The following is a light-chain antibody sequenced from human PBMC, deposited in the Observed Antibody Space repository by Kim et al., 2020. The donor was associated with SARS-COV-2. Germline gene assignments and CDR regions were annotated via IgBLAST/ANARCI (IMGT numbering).Light chain of an antibody. CDR1: SSNIGAGRN. J-gene: IGLJ2*01. CDR2: GNG. Sequence: QSVLTQPPSVSGAPGQRVTISCTGSSSNIGAGRNVHWYQQLPGTAPKLVLYGNGNRPSGVPDRFSGSKSGTSASLAITGLQAEDEADYYCQSYDTSLSVYVVFGGGTQLTVL. V-gene: IGLV1-40*01. CDR3: QSYDTSLSVYVV.